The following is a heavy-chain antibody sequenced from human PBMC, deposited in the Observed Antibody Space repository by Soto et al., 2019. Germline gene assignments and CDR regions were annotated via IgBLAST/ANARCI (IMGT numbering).Heavy chain of an antibody. CDR2: ISGSGGST. CDR3: ARHKSEYGSSGSWFDP. Sequence: GGSLRLSCAASGSTFSSYAMSWVRQAPGKGLEWVSAISGSGGSTYYADSVKGRFTISRDNSKNTLYLQMNSLRAEDTAVYYCARHKSEYGSSGSWFDPWGQGTLVTVSS. J-gene: IGHJ5*02. V-gene: IGHV3-23*01. CDR1: GSTFSSYA. D-gene: IGHD6-6*01.